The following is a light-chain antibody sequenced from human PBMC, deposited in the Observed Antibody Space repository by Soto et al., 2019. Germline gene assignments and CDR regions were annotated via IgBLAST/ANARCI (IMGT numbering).Light chain of an antibody. CDR3: QQYNSMLS. J-gene: IGKJ4*01. V-gene: IGKV1-33*01. Sequence: DIQMTQSPSSLSASEGDRVTITCQSSHDVSRNLNWFQQKPGEAPQLLIYDASNLERAVPSRCSGSGSGTDFTLIISRLQAEDVATYYCQQYNSMLSFGGGTEVEIK. CDR2: DAS. CDR1: HDVSRN.